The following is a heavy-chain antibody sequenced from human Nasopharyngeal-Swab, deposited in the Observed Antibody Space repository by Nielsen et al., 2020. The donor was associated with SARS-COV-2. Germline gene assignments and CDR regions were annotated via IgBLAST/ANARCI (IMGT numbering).Heavy chain of an antibody. D-gene: IGHD1-26*01. CDR1: GFTFSSYA. V-gene: IGHV3-23*03. Sequence: GGSLRFSCAASGFTFSSYATSWVRQAPGKGLEWVSVIYSGGSSTYYADSVKGRFTISRDNSKNTLYLQMNSLRAEDTAVYYCAKDRGGATVYWGQGTLVTVSS. J-gene: IGHJ4*02. CDR3: AKDRGGATVY. CDR2: IYSGGSST.